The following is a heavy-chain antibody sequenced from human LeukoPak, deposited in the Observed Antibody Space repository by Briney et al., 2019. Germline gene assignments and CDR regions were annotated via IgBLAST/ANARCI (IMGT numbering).Heavy chain of an antibody. V-gene: IGHV3-33*01. CDR1: GFTFSSYG. J-gene: IGHJ3*02. D-gene: IGHD4-17*01. Sequence: GGSLRLSCAAPGFTFSSYGMPWVRQAPGKGLERVAVIWYDGSNKYYADSVKGRFTISRDNSKNTLYLQMNSLRAEDTAVYYCARGTYGDYGGGAFDIWGQGTMVTVSS. CDR3: ARGTYGDYGGGAFDI. CDR2: IWYDGSNK.